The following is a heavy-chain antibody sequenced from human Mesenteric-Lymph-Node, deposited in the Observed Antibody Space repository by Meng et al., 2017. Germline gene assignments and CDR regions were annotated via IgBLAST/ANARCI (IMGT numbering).Heavy chain of an antibody. J-gene: IGHJ3*02. Sequence: SVKVSCKASGGTFSSYAISWVRQAPGQGLEWMGGIIPIFGTANYPQKFQGRVTITTDESTSTAYMELSSLRSEDTAVYYCARCTYYYDSSGYCDAFDIWGQGTMVTVSS. D-gene: IGHD3-22*01. CDR3: ARCTYYYDSSGYCDAFDI. CDR2: IIPIFGTA. CDR1: GGTFSSYA. V-gene: IGHV1-69*05.